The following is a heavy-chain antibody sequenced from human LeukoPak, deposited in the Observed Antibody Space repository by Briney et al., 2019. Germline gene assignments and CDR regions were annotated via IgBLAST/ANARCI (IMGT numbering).Heavy chain of an antibody. CDR2: TYYRSTWLN. Sequence: SQTLSLTCAISGDTVSSNTAAYNWLRLSPSRGLEWLGRTYYRSTWLNDYAPSVRGRITVSPDTSKSQFSLQLNSVTPEDTAVYYCARDRLGMGFWGQGTPVIVSS. CDR1: GDTVSSNTAA. D-gene: IGHD7-27*01. V-gene: IGHV6-1*01. CDR3: ARDRLGMGF. J-gene: IGHJ4*02.